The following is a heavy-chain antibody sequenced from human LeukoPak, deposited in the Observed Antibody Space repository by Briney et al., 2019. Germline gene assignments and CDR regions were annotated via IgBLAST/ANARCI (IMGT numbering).Heavy chain of an antibody. CDR1: GGSISSYS. Sequence: SETLSLTCTVSGGSISSYSWSWVRQPPGRGLEWIGYIYYSGSTTYNPSLKSRVTISLDTSKNQFSLKLSSVTAADTAVYYCARDTPIVIYGGNSVEAFDIWGQGTMVTVSS. CDR3: ARDTPIVIYGGNSVEAFDI. J-gene: IGHJ3*02. D-gene: IGHD4-23*01. V-gene: IGHV4-59*12. CDR2: IYYSGST.